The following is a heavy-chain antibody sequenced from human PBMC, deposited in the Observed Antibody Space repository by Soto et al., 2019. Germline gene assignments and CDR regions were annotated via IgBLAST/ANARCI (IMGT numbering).Heavy chain of an antibody. CDR1: GFPFSSFS. D-gene: IGHD3-9*01. V-gene: IGHV3-21*01. CDR2: ISSSSNSI. CDR3: AVVLIGYYAYSYFMDV. Sequence: EVHLVESGGGLVKPGGSLRLSCAASGFPFSSFSMSWVRQAPGKGLEWVSSISSSSNSIYYADSVKGRFTISRDNAKNTLYLQLSSLRAEVTAVYYCAVVLIGYYAYSYFMDVWGKGTTVTVSS. J-gene: IGHJ6*04.